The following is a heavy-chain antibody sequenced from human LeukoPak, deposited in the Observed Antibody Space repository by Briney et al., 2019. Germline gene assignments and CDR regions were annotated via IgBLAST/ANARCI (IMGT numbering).Heavy chain of an antibody. D-gene: IGHD3-10*01. V-gene: IGHV3-23*01. CDR2: VSGSGGST. CDR1: GFTFSSYA. CDR3: AKALGGSGSNFDY. Sequence: GGSLRLSCAASGFTFSSYAMSWVRQAPGKGLEWVSAVSGSGGSTYYADSVKGRFTISRDNSKNTLYLQMNSLRAEDTAVYYCAKALGGSGSNFDYWGQGTLVTVSS. J-gene: IGHJ4*02.